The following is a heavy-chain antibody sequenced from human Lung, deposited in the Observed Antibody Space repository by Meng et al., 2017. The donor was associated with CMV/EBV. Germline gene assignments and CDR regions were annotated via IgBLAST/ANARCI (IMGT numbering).Heavy chain of an antibody. V-gene: IGHV3-48*03. CDR1: GFXFRSYE. J-gene: IGHJ6*02. Sequence: GGSXRLXCAASGFXFRSYEMNWVRQAPGMGLEWVSYISSSGDIIYYADSVKGRFSISRDNAKNSLYLQMSSLRADDTAVYYCARDKSGPFTIPYYYYGMDVWXQGTXVTVSS. D-gene: IGHD3-3*01. CDR2: ISSSGDII. CDR3: ARDKSGPFTIPYYYYGMDV.